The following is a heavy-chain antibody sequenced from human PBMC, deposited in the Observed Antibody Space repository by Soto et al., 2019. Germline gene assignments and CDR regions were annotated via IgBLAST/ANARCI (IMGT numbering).Heavy chain of an antibody. CDR2: IYYSGIT. CDR3: ARCINGVFLNWFDP. V-gene: IGHV4-30-4*01. J-gene: IGHJ5*02. CDR1: GGSISSGDYY. Sequence: QVQLQESGPGLVKPSQTLSFTCTVSGGSISSGDYYWSWIRRPPGKGLEWIGYIYYSGITYYNPSLKSRVSISVDTSKNQFSLKLSSVTAADTAVYYCARCINGVFLNWFDPWGQGTLVTVSS. D-gene: IGHD2-8*01.